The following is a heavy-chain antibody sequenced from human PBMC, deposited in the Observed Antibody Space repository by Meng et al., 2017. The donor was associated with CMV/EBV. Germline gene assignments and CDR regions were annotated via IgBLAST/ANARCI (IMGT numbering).Heavy chain of an antibody. Sequence: GESLKISCAASGFTFDDYGMSWVRQAPGKGLEWVSGINWNGGSTGYADSAKGRFTISRDNAKNSLYLQMNSLRAEDTALYYCAGGLGEYSSSWYAHGPALYWGQGTLVTVSS. CDR2: INWNGGST. CDR3: AGGLGEYSSSWYAHGPALY. J-gene: IGHJ4*02. CDR1: GFTFDDYG. V-gene: IGHV3-20*04. D-gene: IGHD6-13*01.